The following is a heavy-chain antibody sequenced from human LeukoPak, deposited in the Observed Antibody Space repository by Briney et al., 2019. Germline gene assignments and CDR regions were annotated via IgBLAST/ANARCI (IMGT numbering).Heavy chain of an antibody. V-gene: IGHV3-21*01. D-gene: IGHD3-22*01. Sequence: GGSLRLSCAASGFTFSSYSMDWVRQAPGKGLEWVSSISSSSSYIYYADSVKGRFTISRDNAKNSLYLQMNSPRAEDTAVYYCARAPDYYDSSEYFDYWGQGTLVTVSS. CDR2: ISSSSSYI. J-gene: IGHJ4*02. CDR3: ARAPDYYDSSEYFDY. CDR1: GFTFSSYS.